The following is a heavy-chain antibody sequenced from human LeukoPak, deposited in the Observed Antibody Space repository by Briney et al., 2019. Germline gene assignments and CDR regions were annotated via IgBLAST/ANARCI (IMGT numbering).Heavy chain of an antibody. CDR3: AKAVVPVISQHHFDY. CDR1: GFTFSSYG. D-gene: IGHD3-22*01. V-gene: IGHV3-23*01. Sequence: GGSLRLSCAASGFTFSSYGMSWVRQAPGKGLEWFSGISGSGGSTYYADSVKGRFTISRDNSKNTLYLRMNSLRAEDTAVYYCAKAVVPVISQHHFDYWGQGTLVTVSS. CDR2: ISGSGGST. J-gene: IGHJ4*02.